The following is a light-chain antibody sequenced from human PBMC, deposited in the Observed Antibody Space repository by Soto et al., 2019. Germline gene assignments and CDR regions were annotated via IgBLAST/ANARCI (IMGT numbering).Light chain of an antibody. J-gene: IGKJ4*01. V-gene: IGKV1-9*01. CDR3: QQLWTYPLT. Sequence: DLQMTQSPSSLSASVGDRVTITCRASQSISSYLNWYQQKPGKAPRLLISAASTLHSGVPSRFSGSGSGTDFTLTISSLQPEDFATYYCQQLWTYPLTFGGGTKVDIK. CDR2: AAS. CDR1: QSISSY.